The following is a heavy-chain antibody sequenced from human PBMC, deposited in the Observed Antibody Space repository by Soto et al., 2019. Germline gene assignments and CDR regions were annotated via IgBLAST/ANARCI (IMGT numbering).Heavy chain of an antibody. CDR2: ISALNGNT. J-gene: IGHJ3*02. D-gene: IGHD3-10*01. Sequence: QVQLVQSGAEVKKPGASVKVSCKASGYTFTHYGISRVRQAPGQGLAWMGWISALNGNTKYVDNFQDRVTMTSDTSTNTSYLEVRSLRSDDTAMYYCARVYGSGSYIAFDIWGQGTMVTVSS. CDR3: ARVYGSGSYIAFDI. CDR1: GYTFTHYG. V-gene: IGHV1-18*01.